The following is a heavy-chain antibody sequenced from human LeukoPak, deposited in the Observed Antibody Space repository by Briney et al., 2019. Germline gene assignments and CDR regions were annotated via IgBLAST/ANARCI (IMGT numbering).Heavy chain of an antibody. V-gene: IGHV4-38-2*02. D-gene: IGHD3-3*01. CDR1: GYSISSGYY. CDR3: ARAALTYYDFWSGYVAGAFDI. CDR2: IYHSGST. Sequence: SETLSLTCTVSGYSISSGYYWGWIRQPPGKGLEWIGSIYHSGSTYYNPSLKSRVTISVDTSKNQFSLKLSSVTAADTAVYYCARAALTYYDFWSGYVAGAFDIWGQGTMVTVSS. J-gene: IGHJ3*02.